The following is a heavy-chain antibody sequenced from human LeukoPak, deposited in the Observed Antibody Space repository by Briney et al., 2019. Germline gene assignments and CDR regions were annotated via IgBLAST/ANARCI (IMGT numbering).Heavy chain of an antibody. CDR1: GGSISSGGYY. D-gene: IGHD5-18*01. V-gene: IGHV4-31*03. Sequence: SETLSLTCTVSGGSISSGGYYWSWIRQHPGKGLEWIGYIYYSGSTYYNPSLKSRVTISVDTSKNQFSLKLSSVTAADTAVIYCARHGRYNFGYDDYWAREPWSPSPQ. J-gene: IGHJ4*02. CDR3: ARHGRYNFGYDDY. CDR2: IYYSGST.